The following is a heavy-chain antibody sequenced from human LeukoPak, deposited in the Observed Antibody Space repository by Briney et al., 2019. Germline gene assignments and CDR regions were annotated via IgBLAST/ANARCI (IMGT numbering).Heavy chain of an antibody. V-gene: IGHV1-8*01. D-gene: IGHD2-15*01. CDR1: GYTFTSYD. Sequence: ASVKVSCKASGYTFTSYDINWVRQATGQGREWMGWMNPNSGNTGYAQKFQGRVTMTRNTSISTAYMELSSLRSEDTAVYYCARGLRSCSGGSCYFSPPDYYYMDVWGKGTTVTISS. CDR2: MNPNSGNT. J-gene: IGHJ6*03. CDR3: ARGLRSCSGGSCYFSPPDYYYMDV.